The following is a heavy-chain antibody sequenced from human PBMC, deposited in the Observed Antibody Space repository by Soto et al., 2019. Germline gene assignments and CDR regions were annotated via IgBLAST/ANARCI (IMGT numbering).Heavy chain of an antibody. V-gene: IGHV4-30-4*01. CDR2: IYYSGST. J-gene: IGHJ5*02. CDR3: AREGGEYYDSSGYWHHCFDP. Sequence: SETLSLTCTVSGGSISSGEYYWSWIRQPPGKGLEWIGYIYYSGSTYYNPSLKSRVTISVDTSRNQFSLKLSSVTAADTAGYFCAREGGEYYDSSGYWHHCFDPWGQGTLVTVSS. CDR1: GGSISSGEYY. D-gene: IGHD3-22*01.